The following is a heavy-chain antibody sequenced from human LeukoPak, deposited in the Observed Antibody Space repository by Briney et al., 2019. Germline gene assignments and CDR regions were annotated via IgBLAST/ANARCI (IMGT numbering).Heavy chain of an antibody. V-gene: IGHV3-7*04. J-gene: IGHJ4*02. CDR2: INRDGSEK. CDR3: ARESDTRNSYEFDY. D-gene: IGHD5-18*01. CDR1: APTLSNYC. Sequence: GGSLRLSCAASAPTLSNYCMNWVRQAPGKGMEWVANINRDGSEKNYEDSVKGRFTISRDNAKNSMYLQMNSLRAEDTAIYYCARESDTRNSYEFDYWGQGILVTVSS.